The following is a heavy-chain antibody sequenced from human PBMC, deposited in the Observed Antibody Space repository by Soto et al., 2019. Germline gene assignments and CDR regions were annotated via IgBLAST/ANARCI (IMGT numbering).Heavy chain of an antibody. CDR1: GFTFRSFT. D-gene: IGHD6-13*01. CDR2: ISSNSAYI. V-gene: IGHV3-21*01. J-gene: IGHJ5*02. Sequence: GGSLRLSCAASGFTFRSFTMNWVRQAPGKGLEWVSTISSNSAYIYYTDAMRGRFTISRDNAKNSLHLQMNSLRAEDTAVYYCTRDASRDSSARGWFDPWGPGTLVTVSS. CDR3: TRDASRDSSARGWFDP.